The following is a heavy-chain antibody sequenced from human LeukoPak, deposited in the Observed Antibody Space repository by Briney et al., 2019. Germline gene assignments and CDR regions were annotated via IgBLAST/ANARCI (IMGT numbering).Heavy chain of an antibody. CDR2: IIPILGIA. J-gene: IGHJ4*02. V-gene: IGHV1-69*04. D-gene: IGHD6-19*01. Sequence: SVKVSCKASGYTFTSYAISWVRQAPGQGLEWMGRIIPILGIANYAQKFQGRVTITADKSTSTAYMELSSLRSEDTAVYYCARDDSGWSHFDYWGQGTLVTVSS. CDR1: GYTFTSYA. CDR3: ARDDSGWSHFDY.